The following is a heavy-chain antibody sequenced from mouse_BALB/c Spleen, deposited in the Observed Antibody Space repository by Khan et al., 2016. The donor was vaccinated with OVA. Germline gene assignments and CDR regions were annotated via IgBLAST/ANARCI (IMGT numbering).Heavy chain of an antibody. Sequence: QVQLQQSGAELARPGASVKMSCKASGYTFTSYTIHWIKLRPGQGLEWIGYINPSNDYTNYNQKFKDKATLTADKSSTTAYMELSSLTSDDSALYNCVRDGAYHRNDGWFAYWGQGTLVTVSA. J-gene: IGHJ3*01. CDR1: GYTFTSYT. CDR2: INPSNDYT. CDR3: VRDGAYHRNDGWFAY. D-gene: IGHD2-14*01. V-gene: IGHV1-4*01.